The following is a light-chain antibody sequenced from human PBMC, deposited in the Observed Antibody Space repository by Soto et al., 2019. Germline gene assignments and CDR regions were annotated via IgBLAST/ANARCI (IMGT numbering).Light chain of an antibody. V-gene: IGKV4-1*01. CDR3: QQYNTEPIM. CDR1: QSVFSRSTNRNY. Sequence: DIVMTQSPDSLAVSLGERAAINCKASQSVFSRSTNRNYLAWFQQKPGQPPKQIIYWASTRESGVPDRFSGSGSGTDFTLTISGLQAEDAAVYYCQQYNTEPIMFGGGTKVEIK. J-gene: IGKJ4*02. CDR2: WAS.